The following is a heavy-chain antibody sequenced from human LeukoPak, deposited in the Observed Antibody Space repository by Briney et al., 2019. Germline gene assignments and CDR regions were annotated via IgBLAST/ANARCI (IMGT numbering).Heavy chain of an antibody. J-gene: IGHJ6*02. Sequence: ASVTVSCKASRYTFTRYEINWVRPPAGQGLEWMGWMTPNSGFSGYAQKFGGRVTMNGNTSISTAYMELSSVRSEDTAIYYCVTNWGSRYYSDMDVWGQGTTVTVSS. CDR1: RYTFTRYE. D-gene: IGHD7-27*01. CDR2: MTPNSGFS. CDR3: VTNWGSRYYSDMDV. V-gene: IGHV1-8*01.